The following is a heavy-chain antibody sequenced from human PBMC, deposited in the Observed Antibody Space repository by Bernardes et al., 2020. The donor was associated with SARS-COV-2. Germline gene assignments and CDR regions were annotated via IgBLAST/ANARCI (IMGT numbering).Heavy chain of an antibody. Sequence: SGPTLVKPTQTLTLTCTFSGFSLSTTGVGVAWIRQPPGKALEWLALIYWDDDKRYSPSLKSRLTITKDTSKNQVVLTMTNMDPVDTATYYCAHILLAAARYGMDVWGQGILVTVSS. V-gene: IGHV2-5*02. D-gene: IGHD6-13*01. CDR3: AHILLAAARYGMDV. CDR2: IYWDDDK. J-gene: IGHJ6*02. CDR1: GFSLSTTGVG.